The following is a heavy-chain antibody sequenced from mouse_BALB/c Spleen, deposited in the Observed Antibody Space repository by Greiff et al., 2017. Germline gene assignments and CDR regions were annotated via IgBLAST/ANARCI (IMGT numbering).Heavy chain of an antibody. CDR3: ARSYYYGSSLYFDY. CDR2: INPSNGRT. CDR1: GYTFTSYW. V-gene: IGHV1S81*02. Sequence: VQLQQPGAELVKPGASVKLSCKASGYTFTSYWMHWVKQRPGQGLEWIGEINPSNGRTNYNEKFKSKATLTVDKSSSTAYMQLSSLTSEDSAVYYCARSYYYGSSLYFDYWGQGTTLTVSS. J-gene: IGHJ2*01. D-gene: IGHD1-1*01.